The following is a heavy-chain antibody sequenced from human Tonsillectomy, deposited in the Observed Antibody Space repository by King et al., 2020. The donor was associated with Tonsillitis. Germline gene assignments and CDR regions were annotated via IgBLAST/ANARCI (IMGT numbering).Heavy chain of an antibody. Sequence: QLVQSGGGVVRPGGSLRLSCAASGFTLDDYGMSWVRQAPGKGLEWVSGINWNGGSTGYADSVKGRFTISRDNAKNSLYLQMNSLSAEDTALYYCATHYGDSTGSGMDVWGQGTTVTVSS. J-gene: IGHJ6*02. CDR2: INWNGGST. CDR3: ATHYGDSTGSGMDV. CDR1: GFTLDDYG. V-gene: IGHV3-20*04. D-gene: IGHD4-17*01.